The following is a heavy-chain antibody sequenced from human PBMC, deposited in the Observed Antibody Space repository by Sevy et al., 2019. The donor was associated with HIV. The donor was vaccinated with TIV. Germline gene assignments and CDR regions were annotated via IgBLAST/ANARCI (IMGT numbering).Heavy chain of an antibody. Sequence: SETLSLTCTVSGVSISSFYWSWIRQPPGKGLEWIGNIYYSGSTNYNPSLKSRVTISVDTSKNQFSLKLSSVTAADTAVYYCVRRYFYDSRGSTVFDYWGQGTLVTVSS. CDR1: GVSISSFY. V-gene: IGHV4-59*13. J-gene: IGHJ4*02. D-gene: IGHD3-22*01. CDR2: IYYSGST. CDR3: VRRYFYDSRGSTVFDY.